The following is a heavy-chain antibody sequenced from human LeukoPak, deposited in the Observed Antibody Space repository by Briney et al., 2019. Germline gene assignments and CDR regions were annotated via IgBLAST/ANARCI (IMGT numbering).Heavy chain of an antibody. CDR3: AREKPGGSFDY. Sequence: PSETLSLTCTVSGGSISSYYWSWIRQPPGKGLEWIGYIYYSGSTNYNPSLKGRVTIPVDTSKNQFSLKLSSVTAADTAVYYCAREKPGGSFDYWGQGTLVTVSS. CDR1: GGSISSYY. J-gene: IGHJ4*02. V-gene: IGHV4-59*01. D-gene: IGHD2-15*01. CDR2: IYYSGST.